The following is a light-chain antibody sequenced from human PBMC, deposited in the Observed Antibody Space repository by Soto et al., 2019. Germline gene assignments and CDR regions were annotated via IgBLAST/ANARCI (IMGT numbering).Light chain of an antibody. Sequence: AIQVTQSPSSLSASVGDRVTITCRTSQGIRSALGWYQQKPGKVPKLLIYAASTLQSGVPSRFSGSGSGRDFSLIIGRLEPEDFAVYICQQYGASPWTFGQGTKVDIK. V-gene: IGKV1-6*01. CDR3: QQYGASPWT. CDR1: QGIRSA. J-gene: IGKJ1*01. CDR2: AAS.